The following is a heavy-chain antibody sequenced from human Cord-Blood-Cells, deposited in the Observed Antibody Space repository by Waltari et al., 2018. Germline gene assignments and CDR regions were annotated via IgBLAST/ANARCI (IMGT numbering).Heavy chain of an antibody. CDR1: GFTFSSYA. Sequence: VQLAESGGGVVQPGRSLRLSCAASGFTFSSYAMHWVRQAPGKGLEWVAVISYDGSNKYYADSVKGRFTISRDNSKNTLYLQMNSLRAEDTAVYYCARQTGTTHYWGQGTLVTVSS. CDR3: ARQTGTTHY. J-gene: IGHJ4*02. D-gene: IGHD1-7*01. CDR2: ISYDGSNK. V-gene: IGHV3-30-3*01.